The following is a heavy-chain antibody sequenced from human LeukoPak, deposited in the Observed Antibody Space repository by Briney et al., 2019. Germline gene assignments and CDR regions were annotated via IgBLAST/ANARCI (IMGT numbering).Heavy chain of an antibody. Sequence: SETLSLTCAVYGGSFSGYYWSWIRQPPGKGLEWIGGINHSGSTNYNPSLKSRVTISVDTSENQFSLKLSSVTAADTAVYYCARDVVGATSLDYWGQGTLVTVSS. V-gene: IGHV4-34*01. D-gene: IGHD1-26*01. J-gene: IGHJ4*02. CDR2: INHSGST. CDR1: GGSFSGYY. CDR3: ARDVVGATSLDY.